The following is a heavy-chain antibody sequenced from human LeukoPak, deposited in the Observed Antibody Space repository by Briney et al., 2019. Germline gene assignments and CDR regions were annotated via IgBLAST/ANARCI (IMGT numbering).Heavy chain of an antibody. CDR2: ISGDGGST. D-gene: IGHD3-22*01. J-gene: IGHJ3*02. V-gene: IGHV3-43*02. CDR3: AKDYHITMIVVVINYAFDI. Sequence: GGSLRLSCAASGFTVDDYAIHWVRQAPGKCLEWVALISGDGGSTYYADSVKGRFTISRDNSKNSLYLQMNSLRTEDTALYYCAKDYHITMIVVVINYAFDIWGQGTMVTVSS. CDR1: GFTVDDYA.